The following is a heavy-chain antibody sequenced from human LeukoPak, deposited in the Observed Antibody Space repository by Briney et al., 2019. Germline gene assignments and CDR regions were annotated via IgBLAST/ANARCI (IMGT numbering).Heavy chain of an antibody. CDR1: GGSISSYY. V-gene: IGHV4-59*01. Sequence: SETLSLTCTVSGGSISSYYWSWIRQPPGKGLEWIGYIYYSGSTNYNPSLKSRVTISVDTSKNQFSLKLSSVTAADTAVYYCARDLDGVGPIWGQGTMITVSS. CDR2: IYYSGST. J-gene: IGHJ3*02. D-gene: IGHD3-3*01. CDR3: ARDLDGVGPI.